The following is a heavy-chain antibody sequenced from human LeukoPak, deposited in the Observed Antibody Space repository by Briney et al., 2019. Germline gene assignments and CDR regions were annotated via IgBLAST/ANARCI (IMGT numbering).Heavy chain of an antibody. CDR2: INPNSGGT. CDR3: ARDRGGYSGYKRYNWFDP. J-gene: IGHJ5*02. D-gene: IGHD5-12*01. Sequence: EASVNVSCKSSGYTFTGYYMHWVRPAPGQGLEWVGWINPNSGGTNYAQKFQGRVTMTRDTSISTAYMELSRLRSDDTAVYYCARDRGGYSGYKRYNWFDPWGQGTLVTVSS. V-gene: IGHV1-2*02. CDR1: GYTFTGYY.